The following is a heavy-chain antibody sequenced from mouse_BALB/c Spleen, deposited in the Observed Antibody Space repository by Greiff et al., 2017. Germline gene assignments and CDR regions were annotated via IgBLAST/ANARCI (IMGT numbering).Heavy chain of an antibody. Sequence: EVQLQQSGPELVKPGASMKISCKASGYSFTGYTMNWVKQSHGKNLEWIGLINPYNGGTSYNQKFKGKATLTVDKSSSTAYMELLSLTSEDSAVYYCVSGYDPYYYAMDYWGQGTSVTVSS. CDR1: GYSFTGYT. CDR2: INPYNGGT. CDR3: VSGYDPYYYAMDY. J-gene: IGHJ4*01. V-gene: IGHV1-18*01. D-gene: IGHD2-14*01.